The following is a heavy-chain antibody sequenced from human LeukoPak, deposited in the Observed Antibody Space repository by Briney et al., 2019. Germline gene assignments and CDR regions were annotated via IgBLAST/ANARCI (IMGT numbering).Heavy chain of an antibody. CDR3: ARGIVGVTYFDE. CDR1: GGSISSGGYY. CDR2: IYYSGST. D-gene: IGHD1-26*01. V-gene: IGHV4-31*03. Sequence: PSETLSLTCTVSGGSISSGGYYWSWIRQHPGKGLEWIGYIYYSGSTYYNPSLKSRVTISVDTSKNQFSLKLSSVTAADTAVYYCARGIVGVTYFDEWGQGMLVTVSS. J-gene: IGHJ4*02.